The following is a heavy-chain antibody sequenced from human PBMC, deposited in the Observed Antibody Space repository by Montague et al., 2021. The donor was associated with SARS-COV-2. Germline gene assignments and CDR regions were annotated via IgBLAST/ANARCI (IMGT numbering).Heavy chain of an antibody. CDR3: ARDNYYYDTSGYPDY. CDR2: ISSSGVTM. CDR1: GFTFSSYE. J-gene: IGHJ4*02. D-gene: IGHD3-22*01. Sequence: SRRLSCAASGFTFSSYEMNWLRQAPGKGLEWVSYISSSGVTMYYADSVKGRFTISRDNAKNSLYLQMNSLRAEDTAVYYCARDNYYYDTSGYPDYWGQGALVTVSS. V-gene: IGHV3-48*03.